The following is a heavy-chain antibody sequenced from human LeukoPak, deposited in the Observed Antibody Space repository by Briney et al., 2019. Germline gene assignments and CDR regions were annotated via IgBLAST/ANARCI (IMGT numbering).Heavy chain of an antibody. CDR1: GFTFSNYA. Sequence: QPGGSLRLSCAASGFTFSNYAMTWVRQAPGKGLEWVSGIRGSGGSTYYADSVKGRFTISRDNSKNTLYLQMNSLRAEDTAVYYCARDFYSAPDYWGQGTLVTVSS. CDR2: IRGSGGST. D-gene: IGHD4-11*01. V-gene: IGHV3-23*01. J-gene: IGHJ4*02. CDR3: ARDFYSAPDY.